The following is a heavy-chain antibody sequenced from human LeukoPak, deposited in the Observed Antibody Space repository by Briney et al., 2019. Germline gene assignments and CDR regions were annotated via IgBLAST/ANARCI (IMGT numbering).Heavy chain of an antibody. CDR3: ARGPYYYDSSAHYFDY. Sequence: SETLSLTCTVSGGSISSHYWSWIRQPPRKGLEWIGYIYYSGSTNYTPSLKGRVTISVDTSKNQFSLKLSSVTAADTAVYYCARGPYYYDSSAHYFDYWGQGTLVTVSS. CDR2: IYYSGST. D-gene: IGHD3-22*01. CDR1: GGSISSHY. J-gene: IGHJ4*02. V-gene: IGHV4-59*11.